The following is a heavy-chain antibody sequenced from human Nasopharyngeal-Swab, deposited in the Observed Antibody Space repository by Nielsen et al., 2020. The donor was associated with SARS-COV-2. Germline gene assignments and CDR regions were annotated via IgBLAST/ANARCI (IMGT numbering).Heavy chain of an antibody. V-gene: IGHV5-51*01. CDR2: IYPGDSDT. CDR1: GYSFTSYW. Sequence: GESLKISCNGSGYSFTSYWIGWVRQMPGKGLEWMGIIYPGDSDTRYSPSFQGQVTISADNSISTAYLQWSSLKASDTAMYYCASSDIVATFDAFDIWGQGTMVTVSS. J-gene: IGHJ3*02. CDR3: ASSDIVATFDAFDI. D-gene: IGHD5-12*01.